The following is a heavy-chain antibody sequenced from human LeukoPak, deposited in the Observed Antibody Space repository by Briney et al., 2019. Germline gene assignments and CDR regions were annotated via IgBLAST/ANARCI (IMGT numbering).Heavy chain of an antibody. CDR2: ISGSGGGT. CDR1: GFPFSIYA. V-gene: IGHV3-23*01. Sequence: PGGSLRLSCAASGFPFSIYAMSWVRQAPGKGLEWVSAISGSGGGTYYADSVKGRFTISRDNSKNTLYLQMNSLRAEDTAVYYCAKVGPGPPSPPNFAYWGQGTLFTVSS. CDR3: AKVGPGPPSPPNFAY. J-gene: IGHJ4*02. D-gene: IGHD1-1*01.